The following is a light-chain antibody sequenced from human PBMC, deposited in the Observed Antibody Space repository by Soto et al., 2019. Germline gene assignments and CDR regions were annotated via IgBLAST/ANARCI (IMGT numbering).Light chain of an antibody. Sequence: EIVLTQSPATLSLSPGERATLSCRASQSISDTLAWYQQKPGQAPRLLIYGASRRATGIPARFSGSGSGTEFTLTISSLQSEDCAIYYCQQYHTWPITFGGGPRWIS. CDR1: QSISDT. J-gene: IGKJ4*01. CDR2: GAS. V-gene: IGKV3-15*01. CDR3: QQYHTWPIT.